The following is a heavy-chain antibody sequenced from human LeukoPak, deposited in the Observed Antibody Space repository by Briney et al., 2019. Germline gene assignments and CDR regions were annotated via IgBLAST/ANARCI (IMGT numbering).Heavy chain of an antibody. CDR3: ARGDYYGSGSYIYYYYYMDV. CDR2: IKQDGSEK. Sequence: GGSLRLSCAASGFTFSSYWMSWARQAPGKGLEWVANIKQDGSEKYYVDSVKGRFTISRDNAKNSLYLQMNSLRAEDTAVYYCARGDYYGSGSYIYYYYYMDVWGKGTTVTISS. J-gene: IGHJ6*03. V-gene: IGHV3-7*01. D-gene: IGHD3-10*01. CDR1: GFTFSSYW.